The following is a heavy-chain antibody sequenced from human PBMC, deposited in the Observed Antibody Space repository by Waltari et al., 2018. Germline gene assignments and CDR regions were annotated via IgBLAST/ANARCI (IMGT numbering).Heavy chain of an antibody. Sequence: EVQLVESGGGLVQPGGSLRLSCAASGFTFSSYWMHWVRQAPGKGLVWVSRINSDGSSTSYADSVKGRFTISRDNAKNTLYLQMNGLRAEDTAVYYCARYELGYCSSTSCPAWDYWGQGTLVTVSS. V-gene: IGHV3-74*01. D-gene: IGHD2-2*01. CDR2: INSDGSST. J-gene: IGHJ4*02. CDR3: ARYELGYCSSTSCPAWDY. CDR1: GFTFSSYW.